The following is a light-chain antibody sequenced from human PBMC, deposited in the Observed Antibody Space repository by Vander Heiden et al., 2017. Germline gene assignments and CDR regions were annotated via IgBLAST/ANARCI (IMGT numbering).Light chain of an antibody. V-gene: IGKV3-20*01. CDR3: QQYGNSPVT. CDR1: QSVNTNY. CDR2: GAS. Sequence: EIGLTQSPDTLCLSPGERATPASRASQSVNTNYLAWYQQKPGQAPRLLMSGASTRPTGVPDRFSGSGSGTDFTLIISRLESEDCAVYFCQQYGNSPVTFGQGTRLELK. J-gene: IGKJ5*01.